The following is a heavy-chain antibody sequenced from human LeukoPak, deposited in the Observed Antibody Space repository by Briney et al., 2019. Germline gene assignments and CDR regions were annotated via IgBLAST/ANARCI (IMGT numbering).Heavy chain of an antibody. CDR1: EFTFSSYE. D-gene: IGHD3-9*01. CDR3: AKDNYDILTGYWSY. V-gene: IGHV3-48*03. CDR2: ISSRSTTI. Sequence: GGSLRLSCVASEFTFSSYEMNWVRQAPGKGLEWISYISSRSTTIYYADSVKGRFTISRDNAKNSLYLQMNSLRAEDTALYYCAKDNYDILTGYWSYWGQGTLVTVSS. J-gene: IGHJ4*02.